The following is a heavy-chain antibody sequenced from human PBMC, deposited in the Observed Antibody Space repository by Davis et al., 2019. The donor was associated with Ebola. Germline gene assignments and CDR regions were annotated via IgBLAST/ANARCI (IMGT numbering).Heavy chain of an antibody. CDR3: ARDPRIHQPGELWGY. CDR1: GYTFTSYG. D-gene: IGHD3-16*01. Sequence: ASVKVSCKASGYTFTSYGISWVRQAPGQGLEWMGWISAYNGNTNYAQKLQGRVTMTTDTSTSTAYMELRSLRSDDTAVYYCARDPRIHQPGELWGYWGQGTLVTVSS. V-gene: IGHV1-18*04. CDR2: ISAYNGNT. J-gene: IGHJ4*02.